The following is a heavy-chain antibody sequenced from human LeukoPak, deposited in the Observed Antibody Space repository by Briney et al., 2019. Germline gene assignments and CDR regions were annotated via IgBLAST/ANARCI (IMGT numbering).Heavy chain of an antibody. J-gene: IGHJ4*02. CDR2: ISGSSTTI. Sequence: GGSLRLSCAASGFTFSSYSMSWVRQAPGKGLEWLSYISGSSTTIYYAESVKGRFTISRDNAKNSLYLQMNSLRAEDTAVNYCARDTAIVGVKADFDYWGQGTLVTVSS. V-gene: IGHV3-48*01. D-gene: IGHD1-26*01. CDR3: ARDTAIVGVKADFDY. CDR1: GFTFSSYS.